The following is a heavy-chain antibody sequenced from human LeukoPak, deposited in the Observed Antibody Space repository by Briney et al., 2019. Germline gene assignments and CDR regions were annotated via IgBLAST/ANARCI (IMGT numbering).Heavy chain of an antibody. V-gene: IGHV3-48*02. CDR1: GFTFTTYS. Sequence: GGSLRLSCAAYGFTFTTYSMHWVRQAPGKGLEWVSYFGSDSRTIFYADSVKGRFTISRDNAKNSLYLQMNSLRDDDTAVYYCTREHRNMVRGVILDYWDQGTLVTVSS. J-gene: IGHJ4*02. CDR2: FGSDSRTI. CDR3: TREHRNMVRGVILDY. D-gene: IGHD3-10*01.